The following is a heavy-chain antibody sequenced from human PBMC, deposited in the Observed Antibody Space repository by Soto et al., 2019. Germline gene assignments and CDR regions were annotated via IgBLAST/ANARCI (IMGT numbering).Heavy chain of an antibody. V-gene: IGHV3-53*01. J-gene: IGHJ6*02. Sequence: GGSLRLSCAASGFTVSSNYMSWVRQAPGKGLGWVSVIYSGGSTYYADSVKGRFTISRDNSKNTLYLQMNSLRAEDTAVYYCARGGGYYDSSGSYGMDVWGQGTTVTVSS. D-gene: IGHD3-22*01. CDR1: GFTVSSNY. CDR3: ARGGGYYDSSGSYGMDV. CDR2: IYSGGST.